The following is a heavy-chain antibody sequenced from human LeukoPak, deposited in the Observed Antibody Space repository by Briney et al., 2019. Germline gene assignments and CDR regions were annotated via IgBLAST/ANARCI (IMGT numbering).Heavy chain of an antibody. CDR3: AKEGSGWYYLDY. Sequence: SETLSLTCTVSGGSIRSNSYYWGWIRQPPGKGLEWIGSIYFSGNTYYNPSLKSRVTISVDTSKNQFSLKLSSVTAADTAVYYCAKEGSGWYYLDYWGQGTVVTVSS. CDR1: GGSIRSNSYY. J-gene: IGHJ4*02. CDR2: IYFSGNT. D-gene: IGHD6-19*01. V-gene: IGHV4-39*02.